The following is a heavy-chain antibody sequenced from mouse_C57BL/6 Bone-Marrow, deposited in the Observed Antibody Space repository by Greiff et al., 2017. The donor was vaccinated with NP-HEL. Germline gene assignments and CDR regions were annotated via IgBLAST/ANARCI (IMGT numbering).Heavy chain of an antibody. J-gene: IGHJ4*01. D-gene: IGHD2-4*01. CDR3: ARQRLRRRYYAMDY. Sequence: EVQVVESGGDLVKPGGSLKLSCAASGFTFSSYGMSWVRQTPDKRLEWVATISSGGSYTYYPDSVKGRFTISRDNAKNTLYLQMSSLKSEDTAMYYCARQRLRRRYYAMDYWGQGTSVTVSS. CDR1: GFTFSSYG. V-gene: IGHV5-6*01. CDR2: ISSGGSYT.